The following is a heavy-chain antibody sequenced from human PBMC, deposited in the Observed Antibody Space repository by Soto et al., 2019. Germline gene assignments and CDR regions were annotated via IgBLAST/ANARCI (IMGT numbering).Heavy chain of an antibody. CDR1: GFTFSSYA. CDR2: ISGSGGST. Sequence: GGSLRLSCAASGFTFSSYAMSWVRQAPGKGLEWVSAISGSGGSTYYADSVKGRFTISRDNSKNTLYLQMNSLRAEDTAVYYCAKDQSRYCSGGSCHLPDYWGQGTLVTVSS. CDR3: AKDQSRYCSGGSCHLPDY. V-gene: IGHV3-23*01. D-gene: IGHD2-15*01. J-gene: IGHJ4*02.